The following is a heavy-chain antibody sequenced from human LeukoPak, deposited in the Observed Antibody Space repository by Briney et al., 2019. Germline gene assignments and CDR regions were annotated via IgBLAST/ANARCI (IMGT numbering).Heavy chain of an antibody. CDR3: ARDLHYYDSSDAFDI. J-gene: IGHJ3*02. CDR2: IKQDGSEK. Sequence: GGSLRLSCAASGFTFSSYWMSWVRKAPGKGLEWVANIKQDGSEKYYVDSVKGRFTISRDNAKNSLYLQMNSLRAEDTAVYYCARDLHYYDSSDAFDIWGQGTMVTVSS. V-gene: IGHV3-7*01. CDR1: GFTFSSYW. D-gene: IGHD3-22*01.